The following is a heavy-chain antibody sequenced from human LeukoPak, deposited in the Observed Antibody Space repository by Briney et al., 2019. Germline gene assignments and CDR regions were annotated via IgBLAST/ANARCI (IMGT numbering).Heavy chain of an antibody. CDR2: IYYSGST. CDR3: ARDHDYVWGSYRYRVIDY. J-gene: IGHJ4*02. CDR1: GGSISSGGYY. D-gene: IGHD3-16*02. Sequence: SETLPLTCTVSGGSISSGGYYWSWIRQHPGKGLEWIGYIYYSGSTYYNPSLKSRVTISVDTSKNQFSLKLSSVTAADTAVYYCARDHDYVWGSYRYRVIDYWGQGTLVTVSS. V-gene: IGHV4-31*03.